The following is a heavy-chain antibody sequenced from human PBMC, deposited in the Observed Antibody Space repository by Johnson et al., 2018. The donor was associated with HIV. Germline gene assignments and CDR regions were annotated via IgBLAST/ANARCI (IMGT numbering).Heavy chain of an antibody. CDR1: GFTFSSYA. J-gene: IGHJ3*02. CDR2: ISYDGSNK. V-gene: IGHV3-30*04. D-gene: IGHD6-13*01. CDR3: ARELGYSSSNDAFDI. Sequence: QVQLVESGGGVVQPGRSLRLSCAASGFTFSSYAMHWVRQAPGKGLEWVAVISYDGSNKYYADSVKGRFTISRYNSKNTLYLQMNSLRAEDTAVYYCARELGYSSSNDAFDIWGQGTMVTVSS.